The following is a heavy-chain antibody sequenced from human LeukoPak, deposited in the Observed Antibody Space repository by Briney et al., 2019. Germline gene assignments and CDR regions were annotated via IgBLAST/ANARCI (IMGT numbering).Heavy chain of an antibody. D-gene: IGHD5-18*01. CDR1: GFTFSSYS. CDR3: ASVGYSYGYGTFDY. V-gene: IGHV3-48*04. J-gene: IGHJ4*02. CDR2: ISCSSSTI. Sequence: GGPLRLSCAASGFTFSSYSMNWVRQAPGKGLEWVSYISCSSSTIYYPDSEKGRFTISRDNAKNSLYLQMNSLRAEDTAVYYCASVGYSYGYGTFDYWGQGPLLTVSS.